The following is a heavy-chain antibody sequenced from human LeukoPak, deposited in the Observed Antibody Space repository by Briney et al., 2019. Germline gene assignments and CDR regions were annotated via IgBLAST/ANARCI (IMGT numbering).Heavy chain of an antibody. CDR2: INPNSGGT. CDR3: ARDRFNAAGGAYYYMDV. D-gene: IGHD3-16*01. Sequence: ASVKVSCKASGYTFTGYYMHWVRQAPGQGLEWMGRINPNSGGTNYAQKFQGRVTMTRDTSISTAYMELSRLRSDDTAVYYCARDRFNAAGGAYYYMDVWGKGTTVTVS. V-gene: IGHV1-2*06. CDR1: GYTFTGYY. J-gene: IGHJ6*03.